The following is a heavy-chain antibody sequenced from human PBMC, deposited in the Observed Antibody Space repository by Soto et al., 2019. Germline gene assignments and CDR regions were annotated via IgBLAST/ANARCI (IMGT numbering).Heavy chain of an antibody. D-gene: IGHD3-22*01. CDR1: GFSFSDQA. CDR2: ISASGGSI. V-gene: IGHV3-23*01. CDR3: AKVGHFFYDTTGRGSAFDI. J-gene: IGHJ3*02. Sequence: EVQLLESGGDLVQPGGALRLSCVASGFSFSDQAMTWVRQAPGKGLEWISGISASGGSIYYSDSVKGRFTISRDDSEIRLHLQMNNLRAEDTAVYFCAKVGHFFYDTTGRGSAFDIWGQGTMVTVSS.